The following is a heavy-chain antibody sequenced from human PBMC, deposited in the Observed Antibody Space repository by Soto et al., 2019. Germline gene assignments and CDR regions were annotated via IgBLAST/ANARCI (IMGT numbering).Heavy chain of an antibody. D-gene: IGHD3-10*01. CDR3: ARDRFGDFLLLPSIHYCYHIAV. CDR1: GDSVSSNSAA. J-gene: IGHJ6*03. V-gene: IGHV6-1*01. Sequence: SQTLSLTCAIFGDSVSSNSAAWNWIRQSPSRGLEWLGRTYYRSKWYNDYAVSVKSRMTINPDTSKNQFSLELKSVTPEDTAVYYCARDRFGDFLLLPSIHYCYHIAVRSRGTTDTVS. CDR2: TYYRSKWYN.